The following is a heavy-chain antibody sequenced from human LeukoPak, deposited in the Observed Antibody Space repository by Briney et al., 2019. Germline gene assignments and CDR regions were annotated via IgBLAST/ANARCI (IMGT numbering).Heavy chain of an antibody. Sequence: SETLSLTCTVSGGSISSYYWSWIRQPPGKGLEWIGYIYYSGSTNYNPSLKSRVTMSVDTSKNQFSLKLSSVTAADTAVYYCAREVVVVPAAIRAFDIWGQGTMVTVSS. V-gene: IGHV4-59*12. J-gene: IGHJ3*02. CDR2: IYYSGST. CDR1: GGSISSYY. D-gene: IGHD2-2*01. CDR3: AREVVVVPAAIRAFDI.